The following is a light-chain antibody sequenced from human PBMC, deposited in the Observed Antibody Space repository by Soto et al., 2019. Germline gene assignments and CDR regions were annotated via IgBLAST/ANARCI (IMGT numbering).Light chain of an antibody. V-gene: IGKV3-20*01. J-gene: IGKJ1*01. CDR1: QSVSSN. CDR3: QQYGSSPTT. CDR2: GAS. Sequence: EIVMTQSPATLSVSPGERATLSCIASQSVSSNLAWYQQKPGQAPRLLIFGASFRATGIPDRFSGSGSGTDFTLTISRLEPEDFAVYYCQQYGSSPTTFGQGTKVDIK.